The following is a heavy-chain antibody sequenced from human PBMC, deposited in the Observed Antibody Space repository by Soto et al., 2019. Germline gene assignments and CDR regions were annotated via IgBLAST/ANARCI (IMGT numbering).Heavy chain of an antibody. Sequence: ASVKVSCKASCYTYTSYGISWVRQAPGQGLEWMGWISAYNGNTNYAQKLQGRVTMTTDTSTSTAYMELRSLRSDDTAVYYCARATPAQCPGSYGAWDCYSYWDFLEKGTTGIVSS. J-gene: IGHJ6*03. CDR2: ISAYNGNT. V-gene: IGHV1-18*01. D-gene: IGHD3-10*02. CDR1: CYTYTSYG. CDR3: ARATPAQCPGSYGAWDCYSYWDF.